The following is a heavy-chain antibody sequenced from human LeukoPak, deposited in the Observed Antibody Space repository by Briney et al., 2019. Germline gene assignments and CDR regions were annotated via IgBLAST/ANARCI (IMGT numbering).Heavy chain of an antibody. CDR3: ARAGGYCSSTSCYLFDY. CDR2: IYYSGST. D-gene: IGHD2-2*01. CDR1: GGSISSYY. V-gene: IGHV4-59*01. Sequence: PSETLSLTCTVSGGSISSYYWSWIRQPPGKGLEWIGYIYYSGSTNYNPFLKSRVTISVDTSKNQFSLKLSSVTAADTAVYYCARAGGYCSSTSCYLFDYWGQGTLVTVSS. J-gene: IGHJ4*02.